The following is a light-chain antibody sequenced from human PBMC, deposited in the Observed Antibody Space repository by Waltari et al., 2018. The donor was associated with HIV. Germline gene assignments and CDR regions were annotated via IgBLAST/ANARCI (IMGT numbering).Light chain of an antibody. CDR1: QNIKTI. CDR2: GAS. Sequence: DIQMTQSPSSLSASVGDRVTITCRASQNIKTILNWYQQKPGKAPKVLIYGASNLKRGVPSRFSGSGSGTDFTLSISSLQPEDSATYYCQQGGGMPYTFGQGTMVEIK. J-gene: IGKJ2*01. V-gene: IGKV1-39*01. CDR3: QQGGGMPYT.